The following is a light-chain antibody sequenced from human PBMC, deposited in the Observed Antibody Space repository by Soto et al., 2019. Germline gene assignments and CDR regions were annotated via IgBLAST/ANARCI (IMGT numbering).Light chain of an antibody. V-gene: IGKV3-15*01. CDR1: QSVSSN. CDR2: GAS. CDR3: QYRTDWPPIT. J-gene: IGKJ5*01. Sequence: EIVMTQSPATLSVSPGARATLSCRASQSVSSNLAWYQQKPGQAPRLLIYGASTRATGIPARFSGSGSGTEFTLTISSLEPDDFALYYCQYRTDWPPITFGQGTRLEIK.